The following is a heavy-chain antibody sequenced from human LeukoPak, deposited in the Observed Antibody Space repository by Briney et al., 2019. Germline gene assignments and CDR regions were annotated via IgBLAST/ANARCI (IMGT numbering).Heavy chain of an antibody. Sequence: SETLSLTCAVYGGSFSGYYWSWIRPPPGKGLEWIGEINHSGSTNYNPSLKSRVTISVDTSKNQFSLKLSSVTAADTAVYYCARGNNKYDFWSGYYHPFDYWGQGTLVTVSS. CDR2: INHSGST. CDR3: ARGNNKYDFWSGYYHPFDY. V-gene: IGHV4-34*01. J-gene: IGHJ4*02. D-gene: IGHD3-3*01. CDR1: GGSFSGYY.